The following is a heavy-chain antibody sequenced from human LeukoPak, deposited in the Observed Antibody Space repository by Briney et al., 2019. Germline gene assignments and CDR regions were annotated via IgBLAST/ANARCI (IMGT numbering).Heavy chain of an antibody. D-gene: IGHD6-6*01. CDR1: GGTFSSYA. Sequence: GASVKVSCKASGGTFSSYAISWVRQAPGQGLEWMGGIIPIFGTAIYAQKFQGRVTITADESTSTAYMELSSLRSEDTAVYYCARVSIAARLNYYYGMDVWGQGTTVTVSS. CDR3: ARVSIAARLNYYYGMDV. J-gene: IGHJ6*02. V-gene: IGHV1-69*13. CDR2: IIPIFGTA.